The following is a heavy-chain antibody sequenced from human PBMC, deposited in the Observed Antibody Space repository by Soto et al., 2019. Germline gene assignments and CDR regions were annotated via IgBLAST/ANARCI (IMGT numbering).Heavy chain of an antibody. V-gene: IGHV4-39*01. CDR3: AKTVDIGYDYSTRYYFDY. CDR2: IYYSGST. CDR1: GGSISSSSYY. D-gene: IGHD4-4*01. J-gene: IGHJ4*02. Sequence: SETLSLTCSVSGGSISSSSYYWGWIRQPPGKGLEWIGSIYYSGSTYCNPSLKSRATISVDSSKNQFSLKLSSVTAADTAVYYCAKTVDIGYDYSTRYYFDYWGQGTLVTVSS.